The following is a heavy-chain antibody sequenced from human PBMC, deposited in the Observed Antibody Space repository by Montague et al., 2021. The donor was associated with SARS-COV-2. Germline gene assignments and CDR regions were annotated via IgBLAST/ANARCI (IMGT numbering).Heavy chain of an antibody. J-gene: IGHJ6*02. CDR2: ISYDGSNK. Sequence: SLSLSCAASGFTFSSYAMHWVRQAPGKGLEWVAVISYDGSNKYYADSVKGRFTISRDNSKNTLYLQMNSLRAEDTAVYYCARVLGGYYGMDVWGQGTTVTVSS. V-gene: IGHV3-30-3*01. CDR1: GFTFSSYA. D-gene: IGHD2/OR15-2a*01. CDR3: ARVLGGYYGMDV.